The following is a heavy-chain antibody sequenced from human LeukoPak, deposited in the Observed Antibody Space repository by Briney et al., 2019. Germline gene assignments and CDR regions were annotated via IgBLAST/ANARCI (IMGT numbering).Heavy chain of an antibody. D-gene: IGHD2-2*01. Sequence: ASVKVSCKASGYTFTSYGISWVRQAPGQGLEWMGWISAYNGNTNYAQKLQGRVTMTTDTSTSTAYMELRSLRSDDTAVYYCARAPGYCSSTSCSKYYYYYYMDVWGEGTTVTVSS. CDR1: GYTFTSYG. CDR3: ARAPGYCSSTSCSKYYYYYYMDV. V-gene: IGHV1-18*01. CDR2: ISAYNGNT. J-gene: IGHJ6*03.